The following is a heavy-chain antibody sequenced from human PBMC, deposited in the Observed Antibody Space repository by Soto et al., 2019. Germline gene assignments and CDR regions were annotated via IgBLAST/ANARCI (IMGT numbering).Heavy chain of an antibody. Sequence: SETLSLTCTVSSSSVSSYYWNWIRQSPGKGLEWIGYIYYSGYTNHNPSLKSRITISVDTSKNQFSLKLSSVTPADTAMYYCAGGGMTTVPYWGQGTLVTVS. CDR2: IYYSGYT. D-gene: IGHD4-17*01. J-gene: IGHJ4*02. CDR1: SSSVSSYY. CDR3: AGGGMTTVPY. V-gene: IGHV4-59*02.